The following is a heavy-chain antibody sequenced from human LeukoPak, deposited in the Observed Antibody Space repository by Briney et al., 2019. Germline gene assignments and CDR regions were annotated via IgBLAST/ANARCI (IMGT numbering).Heavy chain of an antibody. CDR2: INPNSGGT. J-gene: IGHJ4*02. CDR1: GYTFTGYY. V-gene: IGHV1-2*02. D-gene: IGHD2-2*01. CDR3: ARGPPYCSSTSCRFFDY. Sequence: ASVKVSCKASGYTFTGYYMHWVRQAPGQGLEWMRWINPNSGGTNYAQKFQGRVTMTRDTSISTAYMELSRLRSDDTAVYYCARGPPYCSSTSCRFFDYWGQGTLVTVSS.